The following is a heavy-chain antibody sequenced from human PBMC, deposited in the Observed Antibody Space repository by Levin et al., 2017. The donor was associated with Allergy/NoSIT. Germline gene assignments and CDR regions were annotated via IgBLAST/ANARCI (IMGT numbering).Heavy chain of an antibody. V-gene: IGHV2-26*01. Sequence: GSGPTLVKPTETLTLTCTVSGFSLSNARMGVSWIRQPPGKALEWLAHIFSNDEKSYSTSLKSRLTISKDTSKSQVVLTMTNMDPVDTATYYCARILQGGSGGNDWFDPWGQGTLVTVSS. CDR1: GFSLSNARMG. J-gene: IGHJ5*02. CDR2: IFSNDEK. D-gene: IGHD6-19*01. CDR3: ARILQGGSGGNDWFDP.